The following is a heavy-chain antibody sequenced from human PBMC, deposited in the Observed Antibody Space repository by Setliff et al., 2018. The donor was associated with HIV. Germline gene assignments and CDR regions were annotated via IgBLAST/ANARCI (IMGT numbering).Heavy chain of an antibody. CDR2: IIPIFGTA. CDR3: ASPADSSGYYPYDAFDI. V-gene: IGHV1-69*05. D-gene: IGHD3-22*01. Sequence: SVKVSCKPSGYTFTTYGLSWVRQAPGQGLEWMGWIIPIFGTANYAQKFQGRVTITTDESTSTAYMELSSLRSEDTAVYYCASPADSSGYYPYDAFDIWGQGTMVTVSS. J-gene: IGHJ3*02. CDR1: GYTFTTYG.